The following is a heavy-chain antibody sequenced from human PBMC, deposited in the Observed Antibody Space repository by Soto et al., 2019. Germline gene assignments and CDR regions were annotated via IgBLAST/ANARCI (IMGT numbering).Heavy chain of an antibody. J-gene: IGHJ6*02. Sequence: ASVKVSCKASGYTFTSYGISWVRQAPGQGLEWMGWISAYNGNTNYAQKLQGRVTMTTDTSTSTAYMELRSLRSDDTAVYYCARGMTTVTEYYYYGMGVWGQGTTVTVSS. CDR3: ARGMTTVTEYYYYGMGV. CDR1: GYTFTSYG. V-gene: IGHV1-18*01. CDR2: ISAYNGNT. D-gene: IGHD4-17*01.